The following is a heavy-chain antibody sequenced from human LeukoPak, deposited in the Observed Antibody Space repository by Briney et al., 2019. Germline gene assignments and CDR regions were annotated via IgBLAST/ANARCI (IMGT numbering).Heavy chain of an antibody. CDR3: ARDINYYYDSSGYYDYFDY. CDR1: GYTFTNYG. V-gene: IGHV1-18*01. D-gene: IGHD3-22*01. J-gene: IGHJ4*02. CDR2: ISAYNGNT. Sequence: ASVKVSCKASGYTFTNYGMSWVRQAPGQGFEWMGWISAYNGNTKYAQKLQGRVTMTTDTSTSTAYMELRSLRSDDTAVYYCARDINYYYDSSGYYDYFDYWGQGTLVTVSS.